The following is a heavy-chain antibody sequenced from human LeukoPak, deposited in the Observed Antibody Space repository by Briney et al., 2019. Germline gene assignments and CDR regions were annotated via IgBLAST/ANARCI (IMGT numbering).Heavy chain of an antibody. CDR3: ARATGYCSSTSCYEDWFDP. V-gene: IGHV4-59*12. Sequence: SETLSLTCTVSGGSISSYYWSWIRQPPGKGLEWIGYIYYSGSTYYNPSLKSQVTISVDTSKNQFSLKLSSVTAADTAVYYCARATGYCSSTSCYEDWFDPWGQGTLVTVSS. J-gene: IGHJ5*02. CDR1: GGSISSYY. D-gene: IGHD2-2*03. CDR2: IYYSGST.